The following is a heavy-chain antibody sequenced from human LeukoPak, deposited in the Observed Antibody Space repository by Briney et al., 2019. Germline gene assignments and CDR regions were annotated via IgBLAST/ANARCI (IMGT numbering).Heavy chain of an antibody. CDR3: ARDMGRGVQKGGDY. CDR2: IYSGGST. J-gene: IGHJ4*02. V-gene: IGHV3-66*01. Sequence: GGSLRLSCAASGFTVSANYVSWVRQAPGKGLEWVSVIYSGGSTYYSDSVKGRFTISRDISKNTLYLQMNSLRAEDTTVYYCARDMGRGVQKGGDYWVQGTLVTVSS. CDR1: GFTVSANY. D-gene: IGHD3-10*01.